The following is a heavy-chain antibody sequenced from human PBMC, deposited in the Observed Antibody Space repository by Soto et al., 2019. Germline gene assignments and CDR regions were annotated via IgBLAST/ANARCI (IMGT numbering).Heavy chain of an antibody. D-gene: IGHD2-2*01. J-gene: IGHJ4*02. CDR2: IYHTGVT. V-gene: IGHV4-59*01. CDR1: GASITTYY. CDR3: ARTARVPDV. Sequence: QVQLQESGPGLVKPSETLSLTCTVSGASITTYYWSWFRQPPGQGLESLGYIYHTGVTKSNPSLRARLSISIDTAKKQSSLKLSSVNSADTAIYYCARTARVPDVWGPGILVNVSS.